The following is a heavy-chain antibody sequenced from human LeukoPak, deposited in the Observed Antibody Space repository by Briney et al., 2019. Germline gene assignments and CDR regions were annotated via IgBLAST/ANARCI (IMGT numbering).Heavy chain of an antibody. CDR3: AGDSSSWSLGY. Sequence: APVKVSCKASGYIFTTYGISWVRQAPGQGLEWMGWISPYSGNKDYAQKLQGRVTMATDTSTSTVYMELRSLRSDDTAVYYCAGDSSSWSLGYWGQGTLVTVSS. D-gene: IGHD6-13*01. CDR1: GYIFTTYG. CDR2: ISPYSGNK. V-gene: IGHV1-18*01. J-gene: IGHJ4*02.